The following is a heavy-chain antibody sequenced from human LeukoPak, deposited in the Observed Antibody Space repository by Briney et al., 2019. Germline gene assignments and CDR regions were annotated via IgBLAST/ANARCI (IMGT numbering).Heavy chain of an antibody. Sequence: SETLSLTCTVSGSSISSYYWSWIRQPPGKGLEWIGYIYYSGSTNYNPSLKSRVTISVDTSKNQFSLKLSSVTAADTAVYYCATSTRPPPKDFDYWGQGTLVTVSS. J-gene: IGHJ4*02. CDR1: GSSISSYY. D-gene: IGHD5/OR15-5a*01. CDR2: IYYSGST. CDR3: ATSTRPPPKDFDY. V-gene: IGHV4-59*01.